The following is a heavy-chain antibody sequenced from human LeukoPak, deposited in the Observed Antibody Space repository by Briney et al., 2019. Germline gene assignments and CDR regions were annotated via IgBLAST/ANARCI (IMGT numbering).Heavy chain of an antibody. CDR2: IYYSGST. V-gene: IGHV4-59*01. D-gene: IGHD3-3*01. Sequence: PSETLSLTCTVSGGSISNYYWRWIRQPPGKGLEWIGYIYYSGSTNYNPSLMSRVTISVDTSKNQFSLKLSSVTAADTAVYYCARSWTDFYFDYWGQGTLVTVSS. J-gene: IGHJ4*02. CDR3: ARSWTDFYFDY. CDR1: GGSISNYY.